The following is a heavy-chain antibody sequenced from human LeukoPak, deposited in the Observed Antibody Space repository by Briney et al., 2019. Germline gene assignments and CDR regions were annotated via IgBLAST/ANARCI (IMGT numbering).Heavy chain of an antibody. CDR3: ARDHTATAHLIY. D-gene: IGHD5-18*01. Sequence: GGSLRLSCAASGFTFSSYDMHWVRQATGKGLEWVSAIGTAGDTYYPGSVKGRFTISRENAKNSLYLQMNSLRAGDTAVYYCARDHTATAHLIYWGQGTLVTVSS. V-gene: IGHV3-13*01. J-gene: IGHJ4*02. CDR1: GFTFSSYD. CDR2: IGTAGDT.